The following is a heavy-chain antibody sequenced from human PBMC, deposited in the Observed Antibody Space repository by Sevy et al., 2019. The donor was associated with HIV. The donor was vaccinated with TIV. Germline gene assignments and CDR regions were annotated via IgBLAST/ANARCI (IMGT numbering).Heavy chain of an antibody. J-gene: IGHJ5*02. CDR3: ATRSHWRVTIFVVPGGWFDP. CDR2: IYYSGST. CDR1: GGSISSSSYY. V-gene: IGHV4-39*01. Sequence: SETLSLTCTVSGGSISSSSYYWGWIRQPPGKGLEWIGSIYYSGSTYYNPSLKSRVTISVDTSKNQFSLNLCSVTAADTAVYYCATRSHWRVTIFVVPGGWFDPWGQGTLVTVSS. D-gene: IGHD3-3*01.